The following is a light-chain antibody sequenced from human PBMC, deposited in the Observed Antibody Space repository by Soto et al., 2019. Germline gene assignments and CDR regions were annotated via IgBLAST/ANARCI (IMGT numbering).Light chain of an antibody. Sequence: IQMTQYPSSMSASVGDSVTITCRASQSISNYLNWYQQKPGRAPKILIYAASSLQSGVPSRFSGGGSGTDFTLTITSLQPEDFATYYCQQSYSSPWRFGQGTKV. CDR3: QQSYSSPWR. CDR2: AAS. CDR1: QSISNY. V-gene: IGKV1-39*01. J-gene: IGKJ1*01.